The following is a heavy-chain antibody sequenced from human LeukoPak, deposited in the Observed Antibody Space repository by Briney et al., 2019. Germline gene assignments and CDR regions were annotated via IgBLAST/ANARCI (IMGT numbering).Heavy chain of an antibody. CDR3: AKDNSGYALGYFDY. J-gene: IGHJ4*02. V-gene: IGHV3-30*18. CDR1: GFTFSSYG. Sequence: GRSLRLSCAASGFTFSSYGMHWVRQAPGKGLEWVAVISYDGSNKYYADSVKGRFTISRGNSKNTLYLQMNSLRAEDTAVYYCAKDNSGYALGYFDYWGQGTLVTVSS. CDR2: ISYDGSNK. D-gene: IGHD5-12*01.